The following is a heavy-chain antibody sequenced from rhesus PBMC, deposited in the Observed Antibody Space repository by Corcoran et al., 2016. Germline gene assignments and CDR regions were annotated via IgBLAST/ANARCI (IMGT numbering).Heavy chain of an antibody. V-gene: IGHV4-147*01. J-gene: IGHJ4*01. CDR2: MDGGNGRT. Sequence: QVQLQQSSPGLVKPSETLSLTCAVSGASIRTNYWSWICQSPGKGLEWIGTMDGGNGRTRYNSSLKSRVTISTDTSKNQFSLNLIFVTAADTAVYYCARDFAYWGQGVLVTVSS. CDR3: ARDFAY. CDR1: GASIRTNY.